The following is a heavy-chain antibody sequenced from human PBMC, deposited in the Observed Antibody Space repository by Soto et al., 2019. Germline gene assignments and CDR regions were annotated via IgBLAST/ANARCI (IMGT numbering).Heavy chain of an antibody. V-gene: IGHV4-39*01. D-gene: IGHD4-17*01. CDR3: ARQYERPYGASHTGDFDI. Sequence: LSLTCTVAGGSFSTSSYYGGWIRQPPGKGLEWIGTIYYSGSTYYNPSLKSRVTISVDTSKPQVSLKQSSVTAADTAVYNCARQYERPYGASHTGDFDIWGPGTMVEVSS. CDR2: IYYSGST. J-gene: IGHJ3*02. CDR1: GGSFSTSSYY.